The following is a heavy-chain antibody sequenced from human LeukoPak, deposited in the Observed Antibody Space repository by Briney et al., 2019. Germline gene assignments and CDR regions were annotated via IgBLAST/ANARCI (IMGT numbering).Heavy chain of an antibody. CDR2: IHYSGST. J-gene: IGHJ3*02. CDR1: GGSISSYY. Sequence: SETLSLTCTVSGGSISSYYWNWIRQPPGKGLEWIGLIHYSGSTNYNPSLKSRITMSVDTSKNQFSLKLSSVTAADTAVYYCARDYGDYVGAFDIWGQGTMVTVSS. V-gene: IGHV4-59*12. CDR3: ARDYGDYVGAFDI. D-gene: IGHD4-17*01.